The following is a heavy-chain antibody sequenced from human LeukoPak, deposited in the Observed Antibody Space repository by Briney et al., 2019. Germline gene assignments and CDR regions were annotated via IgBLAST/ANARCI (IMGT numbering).Heavy chain of an antibody. D-gene: IGHD5-24*01. J-gene: IGHJ3*02. Sequence: GGSLRLSCAASGFTFSDYYMSWIRQAPGKGLELVSYISSSGSTIYYADSVKGRFTISRDNAKKSLYLQTNSLRAEDTAVYYCARARDGYNSGAFDIWGQGTMVTVSS. V-gene: IGHV3-11*04. CDR2: ISSSGSTI. CDR1: GFTFSDYY. CDR3: ARARDGYNSGAFDI.